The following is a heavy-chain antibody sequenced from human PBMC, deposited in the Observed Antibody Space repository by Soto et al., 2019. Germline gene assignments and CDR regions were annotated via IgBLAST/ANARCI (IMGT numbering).Heavy chain of an antibody. CDR3: ARDDGYYRLYDY. D-gene: IGHD3-3*01. V-gene: IGHV4-30-4*01. J-gene: IGHJ4*02. CDR2: IYYTGST. CDR1: GGSISSGDYF. Sequence: ASETLSLTCTVSGGSISSGDYFWSWVRQPPGKGLEWIGYIYYTGSTSYNPSLKSRITMSVDTSKNQFSLKVSSVTAADTAVYFCARDDGYYRLYDYWGQGTRVTVSS.